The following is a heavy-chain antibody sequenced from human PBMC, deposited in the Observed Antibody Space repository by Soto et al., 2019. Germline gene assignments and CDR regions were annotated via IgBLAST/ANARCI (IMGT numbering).Heavy chain of an antibody. D-gene: IGHD6-13*01. CDR2: SYYRSKWYN. J-gene: IGHJ5*02. CDR3: AREKWAAAGGINWFDP. V-gene: IGHV6-1*01. CDR1: GDSVSSHNAA. Sequence: SQTHSLTCAISGDSVSSHNAAWNLIRQSPSRGLEWLGRSYYRSKWYNDYAVSVKSRITINPDTSKNQFSLQLNSVTPEDTAVYYCAREKWAAAGGINWFDPWGQGTLVTVS.